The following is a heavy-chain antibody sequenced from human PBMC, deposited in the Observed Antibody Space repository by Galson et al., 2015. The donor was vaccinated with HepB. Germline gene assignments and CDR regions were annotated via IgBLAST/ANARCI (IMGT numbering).Heavy chain of an antibody. CDR1: GFTFSTYA. J-gene: IGHJ5*01. Sequence: SLRLSCAASGFTFSTYAMSWVRQAPGKGLEWVSAISGSIGNTYYADSVKGRFTISRVNSKNTLYLQVDSLRAEDTAVYYCAKSPRGGVPHLTWFDSWGQGTLVTVSS. CDR3: AKSPRGGVPHLTWFDS. V-gene: IGHV3-23*01. D-gene: IGHD3-10*01. CDR2: ISGSIGNT.